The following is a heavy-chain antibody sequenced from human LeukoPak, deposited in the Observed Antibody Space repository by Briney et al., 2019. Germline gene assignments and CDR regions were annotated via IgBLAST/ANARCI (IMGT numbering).Heavy chain of an antibody. CDR3: ARDLRFRIAAKLYYFDY. J-gene: IGHJ4*02. Sequence: PGGSLRLSCAASGFTFSSYGVHWVRQAPGKGLEWVAFIRYDGSNKYYADSVKGRFTISRDNAKNSLYLQMNSLRAEDTAVYYCARDLRFRIAAKLYYFDYWGQGTLVTVSS. CDR2: IRYDGSNK. V-gene: IGHV3-30*02. CDR1: GFTFSSYG. D-gene: IGHD6-6*01.